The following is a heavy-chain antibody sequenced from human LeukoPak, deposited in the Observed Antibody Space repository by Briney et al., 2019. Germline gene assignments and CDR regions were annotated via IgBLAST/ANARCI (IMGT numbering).Heavy chain of an antibody. V-gene: IGHV3-48*01. CDR3: ARDYYDSSGYQGWFDP. CDR1: GFTFSTYS. D-gene: IGHD3-22*01. CDR2: ISSSSSTI. J-gene: IGHJ5*02. Sequence: GGSLRLSCAASGFTFSTYSMNWVRQAPGKGLEWVSYISSSSSTIYYADSVKGRFTISRDNAKNSLYLQMNSLRAEDTAVYYCARDYYDSSGYQGWFDPWGQGALVTVSS.